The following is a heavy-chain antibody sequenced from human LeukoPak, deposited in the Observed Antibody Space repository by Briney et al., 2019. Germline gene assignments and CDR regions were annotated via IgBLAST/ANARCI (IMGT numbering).Heavy chain of an antibody. J-gene: IGHJ5*02. CDR3: ARDRAVAGTGFDP. CDR1: GFTFSSYS. CDR2: ISSSSSYI. V-gene: IGHV3-21*01. Sequence: GGSLRLSCAASGFTFSSYSMNWVRQAPGKGLEWVSSISSSSSYIYYADSVKGRFTIPRDNAKNSLYLQMNSLRAEDTAVYYCARDRAVAGTGFDPWGQGTLVTVSS. D-gene: IGHD6-19*01.